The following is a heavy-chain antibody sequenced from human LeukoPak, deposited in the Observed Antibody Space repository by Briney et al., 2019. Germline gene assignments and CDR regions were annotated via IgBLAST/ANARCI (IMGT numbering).Heavy chain of an antibody. V-gene: IGHV3-7*03. CDR2: INPDGSAK. CDR1: GFIFSNHW. Sequence: PGGSLRLSCAASGFIFSNHWMNWVRQAPGKGLEWVAKINPDGSAKYYVDSVKGRFTISRDNAKNSLYLQMNSLRAEDTALYYCAKDTDGAAAGTTWGHWGQGTLVTVSS. D-gene: IGHD6-13*01. J-gene: IGHJ4*02. CDR3: AKDTDGAAAGTTWGH.